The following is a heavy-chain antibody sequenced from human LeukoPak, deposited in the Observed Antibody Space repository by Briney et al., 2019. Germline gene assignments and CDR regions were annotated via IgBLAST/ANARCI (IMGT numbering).Heavy chain of an antibody. D-gene: IGHD6-13*01. CDR1: GFTFDDYG. CDR3: AKGPGIAAAGQPDY. CDR2: INWNGGST. J-gene: IGHJ4*02. V-gene: IGHV3-20*04. Sequence: GGSLRLSCAASGFTFDDYGMSWVRQAPGKGLEWVSGINWNGGSTGYADSVKGRFTISRDNAKNSLYLQMNSLRAEDTALYYCAKGPGIAAAGQPDYWGQGTLVTASS.